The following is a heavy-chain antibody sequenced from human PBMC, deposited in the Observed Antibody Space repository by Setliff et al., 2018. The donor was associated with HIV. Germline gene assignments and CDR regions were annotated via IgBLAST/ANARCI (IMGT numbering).Heavy chain of an antibody. Sequence: ASVKVSCKTSGYTFTGYFMHWVRQAPRQGLEWMGWINPDSGDTNYAQKFQGRLTMTRDTSINTAYMELSRLRSDDTAVYYCATLDQDFHSSAFDTFDIWGQGTMGTVSS. CDR3: ATLDQDFHSSAFDTFDI. D-gene: IGHD3-22*01. CDR2: INPDSGDT. V-gene: IGHV1-2*02. CDR1: GYTFTGYF. J-gene: IGHJ3*02.